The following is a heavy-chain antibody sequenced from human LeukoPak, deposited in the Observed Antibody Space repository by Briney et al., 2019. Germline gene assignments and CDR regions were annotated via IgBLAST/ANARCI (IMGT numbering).Heavy chain of an antibody. CDR3: ARLGRAGHGDYYYGMDV. V-gene: IGHV5-51*01. Sequence: GESLKISCKGSGYSFTSYWIGWVRQMPGKGLEWMGIIYPGDSDTRYSPSLQGQVTISADKSISTAYLQWSSLKASDTAMYYCARLGRAGHGDYYYGMDVWGQGTTVTVSS. CDR2: IYPGDSDT. CDR1: GYSFTSYW. J-gene: IGHJ6*02. D-gene: IGHD3-16*01.